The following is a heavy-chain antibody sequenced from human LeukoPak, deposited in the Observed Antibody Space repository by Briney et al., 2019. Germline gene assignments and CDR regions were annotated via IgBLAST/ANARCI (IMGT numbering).Heavy chain of an antibody. CDR3: ARGGSSGWPYYYYYYMDV. CDR1: GGSISSYY. Sequence: SETLSLTCTVSGGSISSYYWSWIRQPPGKGLEWIGSIYYSGSTNYNPSLKSRVTISVDTSKNQFSLKLSSVTAADTAVYYCARGGSSGWPYYYYYYMDVWGKGTTVTVSS. J-gene: IGHJ6*03. D-gene: IGHD6-19*01. CDR2: IYYSGST. V-gene: IGHV4-59*01.